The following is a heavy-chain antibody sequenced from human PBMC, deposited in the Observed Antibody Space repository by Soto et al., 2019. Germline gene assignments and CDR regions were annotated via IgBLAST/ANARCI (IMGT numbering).Heavy chain of an antibody. CDR3: ARGRYGDPHSTVI. CDR2: IWYDGSNK. D-gene: IGHD2-21*02. Sequence: QVQLVESGGGVAQPGRSLRLSCAASGFTFSSYGMHWVRQAPGKGLEWVAVIWYDGSNKYYADSVKGRFTISRDNSKNTLYLQMNSLRAEDTAVYYCARGRYGDPHSTVIWGQGTMVTVSS. J-gene: IGHJ3*02. V-gene: IGHV3-33*01. CDR1: GFTFSSYG.